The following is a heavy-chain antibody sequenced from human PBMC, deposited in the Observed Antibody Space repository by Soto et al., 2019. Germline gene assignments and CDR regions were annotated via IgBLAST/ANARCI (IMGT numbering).Heavy chain of an antibody. Sequence: GGSLRLSCAASGFTFSSYALSWVRQAPGKGLEWVSDISGSGGGTHYADSVKGRFTISRDNSRNTLYLQMNSLRAEDTAVYYCAKKDYHDSRGSFAYWGQGTLVTVSS. CDR2: ISGSGGGT. J-gene: IGHJ4*02. D-gene: IGHD3-22*01. CDR3: AKKDYHDSRGSFAY. CDR1: GFTFSSYA. V-gene: IGHV3-23*01.